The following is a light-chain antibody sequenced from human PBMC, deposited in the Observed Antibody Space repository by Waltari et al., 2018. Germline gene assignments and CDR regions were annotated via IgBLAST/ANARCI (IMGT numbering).Light chain of an antibody. J-gene: IGLJ3*02. CDR3: TSYTVSTPLV. CDR1: SSDVGSYDY. V-gene: IGLV2-14*01. Sequence: QSALTQPASVSGSPGQSITISCTGTSSDVGSYDYVSWYQQPPGKAPKLIIYEVSNRPYGVSNRFSGSKSGNTASLTISGLQAEDEADYYCTSYTVSTPLVFGGGTKLTVL. CDR2: EVS.